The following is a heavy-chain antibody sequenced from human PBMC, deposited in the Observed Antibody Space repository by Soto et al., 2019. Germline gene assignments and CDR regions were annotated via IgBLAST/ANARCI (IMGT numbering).Heavy chain of an antibody. J-gene: IGHJ5*02. CDR3: AVYVGVQWFDP. CDR1: GGSISSSSYY. Sequence: QLQLQESGPGLVKPSETLSLTCTVSGGSISSSSYYWGWIRQPPGKGLEWIGSIYYSGSTYYNPSLRSQVPKSVDTSTNQFDLKLSTVTAAATAVYSCAVYVGVQWFDPWGQGTLVTVSS. V-gene: IGHV4-39*07. CDR2: IYYSGST. D-gene: IGHD1-26*01.